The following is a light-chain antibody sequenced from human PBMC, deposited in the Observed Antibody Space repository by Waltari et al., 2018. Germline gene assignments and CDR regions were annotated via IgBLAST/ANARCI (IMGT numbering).Light chain of an antibody. CDR1: PSRLHSNGYTY. Sequence: DIVMTQTPLSLSVTPGAPASIPRRASPSRLHSNGYTYLFWYMQRPGQSPQLLISLVSTRASGVPDSFSGSGSGTDFTLKISRVEAEDVGVYYCMQGKQFPLTFGGGTKVEIK. CDR3: MQGKQFPLT. CDR2: LVS. V-gene: IGKV2-29*03. J-gene: IGKJ4*01.